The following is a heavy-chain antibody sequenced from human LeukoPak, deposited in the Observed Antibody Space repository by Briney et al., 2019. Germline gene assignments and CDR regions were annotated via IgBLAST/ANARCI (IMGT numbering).Heavy chain of an antibody. D-gene: IGHD6-19*01. CDR2: ITASGTAM. CDR3: AKCVTGWPNWFDP. J-gene: IGHJ5*02. V-gene: IGHV3-23*01. CDR1: GFSFSNYW. Sequence: GGSLRLSCAASGFSFSNYWMTWVRQAPGKGLEWVSHITASGTAMFYADSVKGRFTISRDNSKNTLYLQMISLRAEDTALYYCAKCVTGWPNWFDPWGQGTLVTVSS.